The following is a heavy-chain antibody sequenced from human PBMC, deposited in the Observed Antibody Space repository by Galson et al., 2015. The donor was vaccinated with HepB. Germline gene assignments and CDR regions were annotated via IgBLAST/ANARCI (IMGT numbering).Heavy chain of an antibody. D-gene: IGHD2-2*01. J-gene: IGHJ1*01. Sequence: SVKVSCKASGYTFTGYYMHWVRQAPGQGLEWMGRINPNSGGTNYAQKFQGRVTMTRDTSISTAYMELSRLRSDDTAVYYCARDDGIVVVPAAIPFQHWGQGTLVTVSS. CDR3: ARDDGIVVVPAAIPFQH. CDR1: GYTFTGYY. V-gene: IGHV1-2*06. CDR2: INPNSGGT.